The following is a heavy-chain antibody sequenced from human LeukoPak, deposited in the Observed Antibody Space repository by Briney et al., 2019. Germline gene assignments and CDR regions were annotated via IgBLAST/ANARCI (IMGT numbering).Heavy chain of an antibody. Sequence: SETLSLTCTVSGGSVSSGSYYWSWIRQPPGQGLEWIGYIYYSGSTNYNPSLKSRVTISVDTSKNQFSLKLSSVTAADTAVYYCARDNLAGDTPDWGQGTLVTVSS. CDR1: GGSVSSGSYY. D-gene: IGHD3-3*02. CDR2: IYYSGST. V-gene: IGHV4-61*01. J-gene: IGHJ4*02. CDR3: ARDNLAGDTPD.